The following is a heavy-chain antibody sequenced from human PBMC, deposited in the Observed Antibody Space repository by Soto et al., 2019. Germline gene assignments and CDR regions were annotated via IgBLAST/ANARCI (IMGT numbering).Heavy chain of an antibody. V-gene: IGHV3-30*18. CDR3: AKDGYCSSTSCYTGEAFYYYYGMDV. CDR1: GFTFSSYG. Sequence: GGSLRLSCAASGFTFSSYGMHWVRQAPGKGLEWVAVISYDGSNKYYADSVKGRFTISRDNSKNTLYLQMNSLRAEDTAVYYCAKDGYCSSTSCYTGEAFYYYYGMDVWGQGTTVTVSS. D-gene: IGHD2-2*02. J-gene: IGHJ6*02. CDR2: ISYDGSNK.